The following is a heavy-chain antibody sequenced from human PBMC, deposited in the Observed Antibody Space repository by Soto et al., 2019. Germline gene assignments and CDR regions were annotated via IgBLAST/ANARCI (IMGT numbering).Heavy chain of an antibody. J-gene: IGHJ3*02. CDR2: IYPGDSNA. Sequence: GESLKISCKGSGYNFTTYWIAWVRQMAGKGLEWMGIIYPGDSNARHSPSFQGQVTISADKSISTAYLQWSSLKASDTAMYYCARQMSPRYFAWLLFYDFNIWGQGTMVTVSS. D-gene: IGHD3-9*01. CDR3: ARQMSPRYFAWLLFYDFNI. V-gene: IGHV5-51*01. CDR1: GYNFTTYW.